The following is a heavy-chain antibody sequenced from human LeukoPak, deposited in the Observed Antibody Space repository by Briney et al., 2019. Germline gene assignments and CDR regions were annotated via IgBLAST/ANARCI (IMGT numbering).Heavy chain of an antibody. Sequence: SETLSLTCTVSGVSISSDYWSWIRQPAGKGLEWIGRMQISGGSNYNPSLKSRVTMSVDTSKNQFSLKVSSVTAADTAVYYCARDYSPVADTAHDYWGQGTLVTVSS. V-gene: IGHV4-4*07. CDR1: GVSISSDY. J-gene: IGHJ4*02. CDR3: ARDYSPVADTAHDY. CDR2: MQISGGS. D-gene: IGHD6-19*01.